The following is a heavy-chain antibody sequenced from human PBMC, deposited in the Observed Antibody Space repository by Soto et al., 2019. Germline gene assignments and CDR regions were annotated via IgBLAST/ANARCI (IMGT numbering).Heavy chain of an antibody. CDR2: ISYDGSNK. D-gene: IGHD6-13*01. J-gene: IGHJ6*02. Sequence: GGSLRLSCAASGFTFSSYAMHWVRQAPGKGLEWVAVISYDGSNKYYADSVKGRFTISRDNSKNTLYLQMNSLRAEDTAVYYCARDNSSWYYYYGMDVWGQGTTVTVSS. CDR1: GFTFSSYA. V-gene: IGHV3-30-3*01. CDR3: ARDNSSWYYYYGMDV.